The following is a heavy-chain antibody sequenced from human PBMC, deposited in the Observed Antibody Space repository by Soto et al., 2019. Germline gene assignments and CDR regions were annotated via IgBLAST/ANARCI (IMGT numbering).Heavy chain of an antibody. Sequence: GESLKISCKSSGYSFTSYWIGWVRQMPGKGLEWMGIIYPGDSDTRYSPSFQGQVTISADKSISTAYLQWSSLKASDTAMYYCARHYYYDSSGFDYWGQGTLVTVSS. D-gene: IGHD3-22*01. CDR1: GYSFTSYW. CDR3: ARHYYYDSSGFDY. J-gene: IGHJ4*02. CDR2: IYPGDSDT. V-gene: IGHV5-51*01.